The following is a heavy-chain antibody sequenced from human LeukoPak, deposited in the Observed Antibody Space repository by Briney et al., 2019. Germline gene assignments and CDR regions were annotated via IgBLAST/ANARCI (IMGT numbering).Heavy chain of an antibody. CDR2: IYYSGST. D-gene: IGHD6-13*01. V-gene: IGHV4-59*01. CDR3: ARDLSPKPTIAAAGKYYYYYMDV. Sequence: SETLSLTCTVSGGSISSYYWSWIRQPPGKGLEWIGYIYYSGSTNYNPSLKSRVTISVDTSKNQFSLKLSSVTAADTAVYYCARDLSPKPTIAAAGKYYYYYMDVWGRGTTVTVSS. CDR1: GGSISSYY. J-gene: IGHJ6*03.